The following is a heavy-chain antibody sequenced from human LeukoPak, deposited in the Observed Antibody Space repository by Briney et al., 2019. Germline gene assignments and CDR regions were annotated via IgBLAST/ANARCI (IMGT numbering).Heavy chain of an antibody. CDR1: GGTFSSYA. Sequence: GASVKVSCKASGGTFSSYAISWVRQAPGQGLEWMGGIIPIFGTANYAQKFQGRVTITADESTSTAYMELSSLRSEDTAVYYCARERDSSSWYPDHYYYGMDVWGQGTTVTVSS. CDR2: IIPIFGTA. V-gene: IGHV1-69*13. CDR3: ARERDSSSWYPDHYYYGMDV. D-gene: IGHD6-13*01. J-gene: IGHJ6*02.